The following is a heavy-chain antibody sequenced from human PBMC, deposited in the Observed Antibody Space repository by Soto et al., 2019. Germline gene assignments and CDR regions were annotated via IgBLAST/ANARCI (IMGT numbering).Heavy chain of an antibody. V-gene: IGHV3-21*01. CDR2: ISSNSAYI. CDR1: GFTFRSFT. D-gene: IGHD6-13*01. CDR3: TRDASRDSSARGWFDP. J-gene: IGHJ5*02. Sequence: GGSLRLSCAASGFTFRSFTMNWVRQAPGKGLEWVSTISSNSAYIYYTDALRGRFTISRDNAKNSLHLQMNSLRAEDTAVYYCTRDASRDSSARGWFDPWGPGTLVTVSS.